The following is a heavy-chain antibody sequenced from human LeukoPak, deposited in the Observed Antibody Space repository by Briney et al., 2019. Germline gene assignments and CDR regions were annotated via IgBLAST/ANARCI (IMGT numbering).Heavy chain of an antibody. V-gene: IGHV3-64D*06. CDR1: GFSFSISA. CDR3: VKDQYSSSGWWSTRIPMDV. Sequence: PGGSLRLSSSASGFSFSISAMHWVRQGPGKGLEYVSAISSNGGSTYYADSVKGRFTISRDNSKNTLYLQMTSLRAEDTPVYYCVKDQYSSSGWWSTRIPMDVWGQGTTVTVSS. CDR2: ISSNGGST. D-gene: IGHD6-13*01. J-gene: IGHJ6*02.